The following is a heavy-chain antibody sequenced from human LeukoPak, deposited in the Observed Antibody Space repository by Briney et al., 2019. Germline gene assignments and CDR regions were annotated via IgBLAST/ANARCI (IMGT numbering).Heavy chain of an antibody. Sequence: GGSLRLSCAASGFTFSDYYMSWIRQAPGKGLEWVSAISGSGGSTYYADSVKGRFTISRDNSKNTLYLQMNSLRAEDTAVYYCAKSELMVRPHYFDYWGQGTLVTVSS. CDR2: ISGSGGST. V-gene: IGHV3-23*01. J-gene: IGHJ4*02. CDR1: GFTFSDYY. CDR3: AKSELMVRPHYFDY. D-gene: IGHD3-10*01.